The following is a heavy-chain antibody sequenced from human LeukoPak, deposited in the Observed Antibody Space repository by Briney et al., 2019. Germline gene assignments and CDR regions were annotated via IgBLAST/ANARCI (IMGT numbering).Heavy chain of an antibody. CDR2: ITASGGST. CDR1: GFTFRNYA. Sequence: GGSLILPCAASGFTFRNYAMNWVRQAPGKGLEWVSGITASGGSTFHADSVKGRFTMSRDNSKNTLYLQMNSLRAEDTAIYYCARDNWNDVEGAFDIWGQGTMVTVSS. D-gene: IGHD1-20*01. CDR3: ARDNWNDVEGAFDI. V-gene: IGHV3-23*01. J-gene: IGHJ3*02.